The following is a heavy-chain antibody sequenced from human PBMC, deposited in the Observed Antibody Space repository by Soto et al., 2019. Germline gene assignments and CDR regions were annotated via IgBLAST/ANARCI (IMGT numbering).Heavy chain of an antibody. D-gene: IGHD5-18*01. V-gene: IGHV1-69*13. CDR2: IIPIFGTA. CDR1: GGTFSSYA. Sequence: SVKVSCKASGGTFSSYAISWVRQAPGQGLEWMGGIIPIFGTANYAQKFQGRATITADESTSTAYMELSSLRSEDTAVYYCARVYLYPIQLWLRDYYYYYGMDVWGQGTTVTVSS. CDR3: ARVYLYPIQLWLRDYYYYYGMDV. J-gene: IGHJ6*02.